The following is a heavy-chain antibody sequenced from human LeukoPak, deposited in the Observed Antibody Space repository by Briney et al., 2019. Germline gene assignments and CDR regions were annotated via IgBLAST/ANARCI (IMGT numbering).Heavy chain of an antibody. CDR2: IYYSGST. V-gene: IGHV4-61*01. CDR1: GVSVSSGSYY. CDR3: ARYIVVVPAATRQDWFDP. D-gene: IGHD2-2*01. Sequence: SETLSPTCTVSGVSVSSGSYYWSWIRQPPGKGLEWIGYIYYSGSTNYNPSLKSRVTISVDTSKNQFSLKLSSVTAADTAVYYCARYIVVVPAATRQDWFDPWGQGTLVTVSS. J-gene: IGHJ5*02.